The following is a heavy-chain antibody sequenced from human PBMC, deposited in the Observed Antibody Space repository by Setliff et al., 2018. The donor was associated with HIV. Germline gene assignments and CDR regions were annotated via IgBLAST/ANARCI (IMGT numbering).Heavy chain of an antibody. CDR1: GFSFSTYT. J-gene: IGHJ6*03. D-gene: IGHD3-10*01. V-gene: IGHV3-33*08. CDR2: IWDDGSYE. Sequence: PGGSLRLSCAASGFSFSTYTMNWVRQAPGKGLEWVAVIWDDGSYEYYADSVKGRFTIFRDNSKNTLYLQMNSLRAEDTAVYYCARDRVELFWDGELKYMDVWGKGTTVTVSS. CDR3: ARDRVELFWDGELKYMDV.